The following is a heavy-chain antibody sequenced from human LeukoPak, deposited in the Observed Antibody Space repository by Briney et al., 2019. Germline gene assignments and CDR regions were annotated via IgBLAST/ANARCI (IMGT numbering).Heavy chain of an antibody. CDR2: ISVSGNT. CDR1: GFTLSSYA. CDR3: AKAPVTTCSGAYCYPFDY. Sequence: GGSLRLSCAASGFTLSSYAMSWVRQGPGKGLEWVSAISVSGNTYHSDSVKGRFTISRDSSKNTLYLKMNSLRPEDAAVYYCAKAPVTTCSGAYCYPFDYWGQGTLVTVSS. V-gene: IGHV3-23*01. J-gene: IGHJ4*02. D-gene: IGHD2-15*01.